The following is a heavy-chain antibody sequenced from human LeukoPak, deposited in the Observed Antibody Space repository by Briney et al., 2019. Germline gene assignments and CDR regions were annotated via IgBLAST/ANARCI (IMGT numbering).Heavy chain of an antibody. D-gene: IGHD4-23*01. CDR3: ARQAHYGGAYYFDY. V-gene: IGHV5-51*01. Sequence: GESLKISCKGSGYIFTNYWIGWVRQMPGKGLEWMGIIYPGDSDTRYSPSFQGQVTISVDKSISTAYLQWSSLKASDTAVYYCARQAHYGGAYYFDYWGQGTLVTVSS. CDR1: GYIFTNYW. CDR2: IYPGDSDT. J-gene: IGHJ4*02.